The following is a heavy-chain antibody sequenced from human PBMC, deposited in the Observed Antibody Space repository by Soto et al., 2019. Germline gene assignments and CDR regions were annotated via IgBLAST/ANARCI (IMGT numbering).Heavy chain of an antibody. Sequence: GESLKISCQGSGYRFTSYWIAWLRQMPGKGLEWVGIIYPDDSDIKYSPSFQGQVTISADRSNSTAYLQWRSLKASDTAMYFCARHFDGSGYYPDYWGQGTQVTVSS. CDR1: GYRFTSYW. V-gene: IGHV5-51*01. D-gene: IGHD3-22*01. J-gene: IGHJ4*02. CDR2: IYPDDSDI. CDR3: ARHFDGSGYYPDY.